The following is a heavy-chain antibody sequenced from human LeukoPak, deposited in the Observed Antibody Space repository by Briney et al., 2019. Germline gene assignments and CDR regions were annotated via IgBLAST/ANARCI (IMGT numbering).Heavy chain of an antibody. D-gene: IGHD1-26*01. CDR1: GFTFRSYE. CDR3: ARGRSYPLSR. J-gene: IGHJ4*02. V-gene: IGHV3-48*01. Sequence: GGSLRLSCAASGFTFRSYEMNWVRQAPGKGLEWVSYIISSSSTIYYADSVKGRFTISRDNAKNSLYLQMNSLRAEDTAVYYCARGRSYPLSRWGQGTLVTVSS. CDR2: IISSSSTI.